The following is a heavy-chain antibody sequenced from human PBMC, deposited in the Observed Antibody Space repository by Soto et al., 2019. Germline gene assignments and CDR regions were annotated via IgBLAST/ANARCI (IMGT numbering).Heavy chain of an antibody. CDR2: IYHSGST. Sequence: TLSLTCAVSGGSISSGGYSWIWIRQPPGKGLEWIGYIYHSGSTYYNPCLKSRVTISVHRSNNQFSLKLSSVTAADTAVYYSARGRRYSRGVASMDVWGQGTTVTVSS. CDR1: GGSISSGGYS. J-gene: IGHJ6*02. CDR3: ARGRRYSRGVASMDV. D-gene: IGHD6-19*01. V-gene: IGHV4-30-2*01.